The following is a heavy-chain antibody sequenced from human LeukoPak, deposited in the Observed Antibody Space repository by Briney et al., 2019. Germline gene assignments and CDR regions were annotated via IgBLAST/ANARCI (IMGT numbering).Heavy chain of an antibody. CDR3: ARDRQWLVDH. CDR1: GDSISSYY. J-gene: IGHJ5*02. Sequence: PSETLSRTCTVPGDSISSYYWSWIRQPAGKGLEWIGRVYVTGSTNLNPALQSRVTMSVDTSKNQFSLKLTSVTAADTAVYYCARDRQWLVDHWGQGTLVTVSS. CDR2: VYVTGST. D-gene: IGHD6-19*01. V-gene: IGHV4-4*07.